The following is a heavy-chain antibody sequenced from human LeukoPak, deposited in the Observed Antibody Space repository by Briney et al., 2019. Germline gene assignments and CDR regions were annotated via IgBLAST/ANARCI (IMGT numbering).Heavy chain of an antibody. CDR2: FDPEDGET. CDR1: GYTLTELS. Sequence: ASVKVSCKVSGYTLTELSMHWVRQAPGKGLEWMGGFDPEDGETIYAQKFQGRVTRTEDTSTDTAYMELSSLRSEDTAVYYCATAGHSSSWTGGYFDYWGQGTLVTVSS. V-gene: IGHV1-24*01. D-gene: IGHD6-13*01. CDR3: ATAGHSSSWTGGYFDY. J-gene: IGHJ4*02.